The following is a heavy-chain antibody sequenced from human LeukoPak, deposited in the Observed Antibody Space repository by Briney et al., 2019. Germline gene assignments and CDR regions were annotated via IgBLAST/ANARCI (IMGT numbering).Heavy chain of an antibody. CDR3: ARADYYETYYFDY. Sequence: ASVKVSCKASGGTFSSYAISWVRQAPGQGLEWMGGIIPIFGTANYAQKFQGRVTITADKSTSTAYMELSSLRSEDTAVYYCARADYYETYYFDYWGQGTLVTVSS. J-gene: IGHJ4*02. CDR2: IIPIFGTA. V-gene: IGHV1-69*06. CDR1: GGTFSSYA. D-gene: IGHD3-22*01.